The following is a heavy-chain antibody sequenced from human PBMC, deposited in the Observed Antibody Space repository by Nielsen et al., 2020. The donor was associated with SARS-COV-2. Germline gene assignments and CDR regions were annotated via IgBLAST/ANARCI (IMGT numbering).Heavy chain of an antibody. CDR3: ASCKGDGRYFDCEAFDY. J-gene: IGHJ4*02. V-gene: IGHV1-8*02. D-gene: IGHD3-9*01. CDR1: GYSFTSYE. Sequence: ASVKVSCKASGYSFTSYEINWVRQATGQGLEWMGWMNPNSGNTGYAQKFQGRVTMTRSTSTSTAYMELSSLRSEDTAVYYCASCKGDGRYFDCEAFDYWGQGTRVIVS. CDR2: MNPNSGNT.